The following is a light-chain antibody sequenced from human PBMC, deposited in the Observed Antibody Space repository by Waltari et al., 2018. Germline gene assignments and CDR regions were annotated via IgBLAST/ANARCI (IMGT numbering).Light chain of an antibody. CDR1: QGINSW. V-gene: IGKV1-12*01. CDR2: GAS. Sequence: IQMTQSPSSVSASVGDRVTATCRAIQGINSWLAWYQQKPGRAPKLLIYGASSLQSGVPSRFSGSGSGTDFTLTISSLQPDDFATYYCQQAASFPLTFGGGTKVEIK. J-gene: IGKJ4*01. CDR3: QQAASFPLT.